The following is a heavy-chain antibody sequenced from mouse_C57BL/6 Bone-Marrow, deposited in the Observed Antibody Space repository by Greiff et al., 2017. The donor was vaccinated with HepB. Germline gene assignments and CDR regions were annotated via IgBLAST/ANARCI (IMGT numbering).Heavy chain of an antibody. CDR2: ISSGGSYT. CDR3: ARHRYRGFAY. V-gene: IGHV5-6*01. CDR1: GFTFSSYG. Sequence: EVQGVESGGDLVKPGGSLKLSCAASGFTFSSYGMSWVRQTPDKRLEWVATISSGGSYTYYPDSVKGRFTISRDNAKNTLYLQMSSLKSEDTAMYYCARHRYRGFAYWGQGTLVTVSA. J-gene: IGHJ3*01.